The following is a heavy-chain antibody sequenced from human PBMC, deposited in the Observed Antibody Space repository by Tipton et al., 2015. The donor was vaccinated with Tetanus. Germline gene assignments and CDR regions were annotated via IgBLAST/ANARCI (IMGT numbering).Heavy chain of an antibody. Sequence: TLSLTCAVSGGSISSSNWWSWVRQPPGKGLEWIGEIYHSGSTNYNPSLKSRVTISVDTSKNQFSLKLSSVTAADTAVYYCARHTPARDYCSGGSCHPQAPDYDYWGQGTLVTVSS. CDR2: IYHSGST. V-gene: IGHV4-4*02. J-gene: IGHJ4*02. D-gene: IGHD2-15*01. CDR3: ARHTPARDYCSGGSCHPQAPDYDY. CDR1: GGSISSSNW.